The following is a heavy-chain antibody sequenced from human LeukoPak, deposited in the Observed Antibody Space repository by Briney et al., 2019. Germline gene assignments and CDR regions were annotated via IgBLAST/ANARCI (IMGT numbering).Heavy chain of an antibody. Sequence: GGSLRLSCAASGFTFDDYAMHWVRQAPGKGLEWVSGISWNSGSIGYADSVKGRFTIPRDNAKNSLYLQMNSLRAEDTALYYCAKDRGLRVPYYYYGMDVWGQGTTVTVSS. V-gene: IGHV3-9*01. D-gene: IGHD5-12*01. CDR3: AKDRGLRVPYYYYGMDV. J-gene: IGHJ6*02. CDR2: ISWNSGSI. CDR1: GFTFDDYA.